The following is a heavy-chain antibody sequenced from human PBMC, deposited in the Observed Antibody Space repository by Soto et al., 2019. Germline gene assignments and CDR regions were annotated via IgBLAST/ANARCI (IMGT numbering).Heavy chain of an antibody. J-gene: IGHJ4*02. Sequence: QVQLQQWGAGLLKPSDTLSVTCAVYGGSFSGHYWSWVRQPPGRGLEWIGDINDAGSANRNPSLKSRVTISVDTSINQFSLKLNSVTAADTAVYYCARGIATIPALQGDAPGNSYFDSWGLGTLVTVSS. CDR3: ARGIATIPALQGDAPGNSYFDS. CDR2: INDAGSA. V-gene: IGHV4-34*02. CDR1: GGSFSGHY. D-gene: IGHD2-21*01.